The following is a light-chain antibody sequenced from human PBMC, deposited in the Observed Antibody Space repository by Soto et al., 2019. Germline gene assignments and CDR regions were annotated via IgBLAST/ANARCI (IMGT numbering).Light chain of an antibody. CDR2: DAS. Sequence: EIVLTQSPATLSLSPGERATLSCRASQSVNSYLAWYQQKLGQAPRLLIYDASNRATGIPARFSGSGSGTDFTLTISSLEPEDFALYYCQQRSNWPWTFGQGTKVDIK. CDR1: QSVNSY. CDR3: QQRSNWPWT. V-gene: IGKV3-11*01. J-gene: IGKJ1*01.